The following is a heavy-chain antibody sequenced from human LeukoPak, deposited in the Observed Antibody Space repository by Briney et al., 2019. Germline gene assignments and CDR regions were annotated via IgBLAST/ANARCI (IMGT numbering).Heavy chain of an antibody. J-gene: IGHJ4*02. CDR1: GGSISSYY. CDR2: IYSSGST. V-gene: IGHV4-59*01. CDR3: ARDSAAGTPFDY. Sequence: SETLSLTCTVSGGSISSYYWSWTRQPPGKGLEWIGYIYSSGSTNYNPSLKSRVTISVDTSKNQFSLKLSSVTAADTAVYYCARDSAAGTPFDYWGQGTLVTVSS. D-gene: IGHD6-13*01.